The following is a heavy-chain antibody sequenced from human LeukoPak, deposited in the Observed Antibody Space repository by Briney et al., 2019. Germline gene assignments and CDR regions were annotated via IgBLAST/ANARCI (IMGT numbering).Heavy chain of an antibody. Sequence: GASVKVSCKASGGTFSSYAISWVRQAPGQGLEWRGGIIPIFGTANYAQKFQGRVTITADESTRTAYMELSSLTSEDTAVYYCARENVGWYNSRCPFHYYYRGVWGKGTPGTVSS. J-gene: IGHJ6*03. CDR1: GGTFSSYA. D-gene: IGHD1-14*01. CDR3: ARENVGWYNSRCPFHYYYRGV. V-gene: IGHV1-69*13. CDR2: IIPIFGTA.